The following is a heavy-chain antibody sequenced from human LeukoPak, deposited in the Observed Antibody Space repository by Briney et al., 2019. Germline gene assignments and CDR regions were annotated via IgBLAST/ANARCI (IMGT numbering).Heavy chain of an antibody. Sequence: ASVKVACKASGYTFTSNYMHWVRQATGQGLEWTGIINPSGGSTIYAQKFQGRVTMTRDMSTSTVYMELSSLRFEDTAVYYCARDPKDDTSGYYYFDYWGQGTLVTVSS. V-gene: IGHV1-46*01. D-gene: IGHD3-22*01. CDR3: ARDPKDDTSGYYYFDY. J-gene: IGHJ4*02. CDR1: GYTFTSNY. CDR2: INPSGGST.